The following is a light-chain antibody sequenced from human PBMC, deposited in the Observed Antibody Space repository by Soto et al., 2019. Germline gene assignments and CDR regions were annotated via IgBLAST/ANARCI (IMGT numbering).Light chain of an antibody. CDR1: QNVDKY. CDR2: DGS. J-gene: IGKJ5*01. Sequence: ETVLTQSPGTLSLSPGERATLSCRASQNVDKYIAWYQQKLGQAPRLLIYDGSNRATGIPARFSGSGSGTDFTLTISSLEPEDFAVYYCQQRKSWPPITFGQGTRLEIK. CDR3: QQRKSWPPIT. V-gene: IGKV3-11*01.